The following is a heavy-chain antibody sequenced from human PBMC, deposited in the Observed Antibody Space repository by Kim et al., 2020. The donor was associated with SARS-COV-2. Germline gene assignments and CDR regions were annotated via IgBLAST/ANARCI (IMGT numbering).Heavy chain of an antibody. CDR1: GFIFSNYW. Sequence: GASLRLSCTASGFIFSNYWMTWVRQAPGQGLEWVANINQHGTERQYVESVKGRFTISRDNANNSLYLQMSDLKVEDTAVYYCARADYSSTYFFWGQGDLVTVSS. J-gene: IGHJ4*02. V-gene: IGHV3-7*01. CDR2: INQHGTER. CDR3: ARADYSSTYFF. D-gene: IGHD4-4*01.